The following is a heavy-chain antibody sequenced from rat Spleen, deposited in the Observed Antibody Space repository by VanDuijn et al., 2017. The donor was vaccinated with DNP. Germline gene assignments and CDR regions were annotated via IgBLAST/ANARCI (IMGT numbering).Heavy chain of an antibody. V-gene: IGHV2-30*01. D-gene: IGHD1-12*02. CDR3: TRENYYDGSYYPFDY. CDR2: GGGT. Sequence: GGGTDYNSVLRSRLSISRDSSKSQVFLKMNSLRSEDTATYYCTRENYYDGSYYPFDYWGQGVMVTVSS. J-gene: IGHJ2*01.